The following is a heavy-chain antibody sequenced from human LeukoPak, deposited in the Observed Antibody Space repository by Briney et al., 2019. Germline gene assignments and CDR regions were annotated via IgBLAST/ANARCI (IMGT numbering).Heavy chain of an antibody. CDR2: IKQDGSEK. D-gene: IGHD2-2*01. V-gene: IGHV3-7*01. J-gene: IGHJ4*02. CDR1: GFTFSSYW. CDR3: ARETGPDIVVVPAAYFDY. Sequence: GGSLRLSCAASGFTFSSYWMRWVRQAPGKGLEWVANIKQDGSEKYYVDSVKGRFTISRDNAKNSLYLQMNSLRAEDTAVYYCARETGPDIVVVPAAYFDYWGQGTLVTVSS.